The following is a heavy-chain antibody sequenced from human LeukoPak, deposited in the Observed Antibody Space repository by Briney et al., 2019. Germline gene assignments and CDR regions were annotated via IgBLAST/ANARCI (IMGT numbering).Heavy chain of an antibody. Sequence: PSETLSLTCTVSGGSISSYYWSWIRQPPGKGLEWIGYIYYSGSNNYNPSLKSRVTISVDTSKTQFSRKLSSVTAADTAVYYCASSTVSEGHYAFDIWGQGTMVTVSS. V-gene: IGHV4-59*01. D-gene: IGHD4-17*01. J-gene: IGHJ3*02. CDR2: IYYSGSN. CDR1: GGSISSYY. CDR3: ASSTVSEGHYAFDI.